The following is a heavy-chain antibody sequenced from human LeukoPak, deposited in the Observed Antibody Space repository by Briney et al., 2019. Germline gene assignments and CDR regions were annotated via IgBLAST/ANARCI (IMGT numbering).Heavy chain of an antibody. J-gene: IGHJ5*02. V-gene: IGHV4-39*01. CDR3: ARSLGANTWVGNWFDP. Sequence: SETLSLTCSVSGGSISSPNHDWAWIRQPPGQGLEWIGSSYYSGTTYYNLSLKIRVTLSVDTSQNQFSLKLSSVTAADTAIYFCARSLGANTWVGNWFDPWGQGTLVTVSP. D-gene: IGHD3-10*01. CDR2: SYYSGTT. CDR1: GGSISSPNHD.